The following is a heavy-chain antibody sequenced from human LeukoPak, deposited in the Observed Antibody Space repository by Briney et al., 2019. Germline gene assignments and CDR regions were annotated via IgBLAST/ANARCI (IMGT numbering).Heavy chain of an antibody. CDR1: GYTFTGYY. Sequence: GASVKVSCKASGYTFTGYYMHWVRQAPGQGLEWMGWINPNSGGTNYAQKFKGRVTMTRDTSISTAYMELSRLRSDDTAVYYCARERLPVHYYYGMDVWGQGTTVTVSS. CDR2: INPNSGGT. J-gene: IGHJ6*02. V-gene: IGHV1-2*02. CDR3: ARERLPVHYYYGMDV.